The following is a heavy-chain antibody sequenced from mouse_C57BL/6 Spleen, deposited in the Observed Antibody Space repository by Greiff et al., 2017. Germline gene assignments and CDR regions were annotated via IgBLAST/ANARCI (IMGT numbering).Heavy chain of an antibody. CDR2: IYPRDGST. D-gene: IGHD2-5*01. CDR1: GYTFTSYD. Sequence: QVQLKQSGPELVKPGASVKLSCKASGYTFTSYDINWVKQRPGQGLEWIGWIYPRDGSTKYNEKFKGKATLTVDTSSSTAYMELHSLTSEDSAVYSCARSHSNYPFDYWGQGTLVTVSA. J-gene: IGHJ3*01. V-gene: IGHV1-85*01. CDR3: ARSHSNYPFDY.